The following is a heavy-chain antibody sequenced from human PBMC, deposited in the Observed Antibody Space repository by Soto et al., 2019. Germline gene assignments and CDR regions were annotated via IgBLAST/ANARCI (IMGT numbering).Heavy chain of an antibody. V-gene: IGHV3-30*03. D-gene: IGHD3-3*01. CDR1: GFTFSSYG. J-gene: IGHJ4*02. CDR2: ISYDGRNK. CDR3: ARDTQDDFWSGYYRDY. Sequence: GGSLRLSCAASGFTFSSYGIHWVRQAPGKGLEWVAAISYDGRNKDYADSVKGRFTISRDNSKNTLYLQMNSLRDEDTAVYYCARDTQDDFWSGYYRDYWGQGTLVTVSS.